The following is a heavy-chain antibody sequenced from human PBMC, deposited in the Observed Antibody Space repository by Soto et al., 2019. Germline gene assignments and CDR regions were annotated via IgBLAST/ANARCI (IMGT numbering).Heavy chain of an antibody. CDR2: IYYSGST. CDR3: ARHNYDSSGTAVDV. J-gene: IGHJ6*02. Sequence: QVQLQESGPGLVKPSQTLSLTCTVSGGSIRSGGYYWSWIRQHPGKGLEWIGYIYYSGSTYYNPSLNSRVTISVDTSKNQFSLKLSSVTAADTAVYYCARHNYDSSGTAVDVWGQATTVTVSS. V-gene: IGHV4-31*03. D-gene: IGHD3-22*01. CDR1: GGSIRSGGYY.